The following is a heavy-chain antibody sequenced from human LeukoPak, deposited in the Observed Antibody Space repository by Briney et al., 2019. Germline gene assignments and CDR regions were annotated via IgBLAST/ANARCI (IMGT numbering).Heavy chain of an antibody. Sequence: GGSLRLSCAASGFTLDDYAMHWVRQAPGKGLEWVSGISWNSGSIGYADSVKGRFTISRDNAKNSLYLQMNSLRAEDTALYYCAKAMSTYGSGSHPFDYWGQGTLVTVSS. CDR1: GFTLDDYA. V-gene: IGHV3-9*01. J-gene: IGHJ4*02. D-gene: IGHD3-10*01. CDR3: AKAMSTYGSGSHPFDY. CDR2: ISWNSGSI.